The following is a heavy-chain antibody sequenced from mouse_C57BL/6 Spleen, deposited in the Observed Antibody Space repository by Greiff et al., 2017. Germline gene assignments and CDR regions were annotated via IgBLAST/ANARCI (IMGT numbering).Heavy chain of an antibody. CDR1: GYTFTSYW. V-gene: IGHV1-69*01. CDR3: ARLDDYDRYFDV. J-gene: IGHJ1*03. CDR2: IDPSDSYT. Sequence: QVQLQQSGAELVMPGASVKLSCKASGYTFTSYWMHWVKQRPGQGLEWIGEIDPSDSYTNYNQKFKGKSTLTVDKSSSTAYMQLSSLTSEDSAVYYCARLDDYDRYFDVWGTGTTVTVSS. D-gene: IGHD2-4*01.